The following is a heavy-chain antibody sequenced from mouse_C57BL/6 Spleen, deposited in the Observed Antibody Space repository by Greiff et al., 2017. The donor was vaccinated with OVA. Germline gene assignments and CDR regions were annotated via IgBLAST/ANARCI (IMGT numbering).Heavy chain of an antibody. CDR1: GYTFTDYY. V-gene: IGHV1-26*01. CDR3: ARIGSSLYYAMDY. CDR2: INPNNGGT. D-gene: IGHD1-1*01. J-gene: IGHJ4*01. Sequence: EVQLQQSGPELVKPGASVKISCKASGYTFTDYYMNWVKQSHGKSLEWIGDINPNNGGTSYNQKFKGKATLTVDKSSSTAYMELRSLTSEDSAVYYCARIGSSLYYAMDYWGQGTSVTVSS.